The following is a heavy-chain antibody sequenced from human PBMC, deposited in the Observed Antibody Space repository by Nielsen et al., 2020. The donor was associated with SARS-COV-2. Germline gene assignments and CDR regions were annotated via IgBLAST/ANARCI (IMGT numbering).Heavy chain of an antibody. V-gene: IGHV4-61*08. D-gene: IGHD6-19*01. CDR1: GGSISSGGYY. CDR2: IYYSGST. J-gene: IGHJ1*01. CDR3: ARYVAGTSEYFQH. Sequence: SETLSLTCAVSGGSISSGGYYWSWIRQPPGKGLEWIGYIYYSGSTNYNSSLKSRVTISVDTSKNQFSLKLSSVTAADTAVYYCARYVAGTSEYFQHWGQGTLVTVSS.